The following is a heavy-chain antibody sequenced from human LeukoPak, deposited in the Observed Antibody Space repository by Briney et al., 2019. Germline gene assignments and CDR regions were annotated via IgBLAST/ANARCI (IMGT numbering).Heavy chain of an antibody. Sequence: GGSLRLSCAASGFTFSSYAMSWVRQAPGKGLEWVSVIYSGGSTYYADSVKGRFTISRDNSKNTLYLQMNSLRAEDTAVYYCASLFTMVRGVIMSGFDYWGQGTLVTVSS. D-gene: IGHD3-10*01. CDR1: GFTFSSYA. CDR2: IYSGGST. J-gene: IGHJ4*02. V-gene: IGHV3-66*01. CDR3: ASLFTMVRGVIMSGFDY.